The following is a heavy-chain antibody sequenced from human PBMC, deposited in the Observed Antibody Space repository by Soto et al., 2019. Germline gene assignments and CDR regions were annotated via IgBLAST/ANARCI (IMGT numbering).Heavy chain of an antibody. D-gene: IGHD2-15*01. CDR1: GYIFINYY. CDR2: INPNGGST. CDR3: ARAAAPSYYYYYYMDV. V-gene: IGHV1-46*01. Sequence: ASVKVSCKASGYIFINYYIHWVRQAPGQGLEWIGIINPNGGSTNYAQKFRGRVTMARDTSTSTVYMDLSSLRSDDTAVYYCARAAAPSYYYYYYMDVWGKGTTVTVSS. J-gene: IGHJ6*03.